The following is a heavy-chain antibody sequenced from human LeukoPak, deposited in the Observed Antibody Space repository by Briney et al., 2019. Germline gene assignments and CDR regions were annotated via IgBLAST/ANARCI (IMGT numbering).Heavy chain of an antibody. D-gene: IGHD3-9*01. V-gene: IGHV4-39*01. CDR2: IYYSGST. CDR3: ARGPRYYDILTGYSNWFDP. CDR1: GGSISSSSYY. J-gene: IGHJ5*02. Sequence: SETLSLTCTVSGGSISSSSYYWGWIRQPPGEGLEWIGSIYYSGSTYYNPSLKSRVTISVDTSKNQFSLKLSSVTTADTAVYYCARGPRYYDILTGYSNWFDPWGQGTLVTVSS.